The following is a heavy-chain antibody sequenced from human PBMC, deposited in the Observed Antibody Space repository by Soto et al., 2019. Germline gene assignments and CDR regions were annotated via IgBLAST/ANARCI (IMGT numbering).Heavy chain of an antibody. CDR1: GGSISSYY. CDR2: IYYSGST. Sequence: SETLSLTCTVSGGSISSYYWSWIRQPPGKGLEWIGYIYYSGSTNYNPSLKSRVTISVDTSKNQFSLKLSSVTAADTAVYYCARGDEGSSGWYHFDYWGQGTLVTVSS. CDR3: ARGDEGSSGWYHFDY. J-gene: IGHJ4*02. D-gene: IGHD6-19*01. V-gene: IGHV4-59*01.